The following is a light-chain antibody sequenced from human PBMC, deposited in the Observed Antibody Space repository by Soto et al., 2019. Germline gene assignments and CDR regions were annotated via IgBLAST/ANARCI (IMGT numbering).Light chain of an antibody. Sequence: AIRMTQSPSSFSASTGDRVTITCRASQGISSYLAWYQQKPGKAPKLLIYAASTLQSGVPSRFSGSGSGTDFSLTISSLQPVDFATYYCQQYTGYSQWTFGPGTKVDIK. V-gene: IGKV1-8*01. CDR2: AAS. CDR3: QQYTGYSQWT. CDR1: QGISSY. J-gene: IGKJ1*01.